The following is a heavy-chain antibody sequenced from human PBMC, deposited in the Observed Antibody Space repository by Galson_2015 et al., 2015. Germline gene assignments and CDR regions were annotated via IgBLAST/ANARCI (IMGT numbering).Heavy chain of an antibody. J-gene: IGHJ4*02. D-gene: IGHD2-15*01. CDR1: GYSFATYW. CDR2: IYPGDSDT. Sequence: QSGAEVKKPGESLKISCKGSGYSFATYWIGWVRQMPGKGLEWMGIIYPGDSDTRYSPSFQGQASISADKSISTAYLQWSSLRASDIAMYYCARRSADCSGGSCWFFDFWGQGTLVTVSS. V-gene: IGHV5-51*01. CDR3: ARRSADCSGGSCWFFDF.